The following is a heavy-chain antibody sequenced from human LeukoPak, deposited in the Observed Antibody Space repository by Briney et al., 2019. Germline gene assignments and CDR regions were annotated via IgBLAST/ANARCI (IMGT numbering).Heavy chain of an antibody. Sequence: GGSLRLSCAASGFTFPSYAMSWVRQAPGKGLEWVSTISGSGDNTYYAGSARGRFTISRDNAKNTLYLQMNSLGAEDTAVYYCASGYLDYGGNSHWGQGTLVTVSS. V-gene: IGHV3-23*01. CDR3: ASGYLDYGGNSH. J-gene: IGHJ4*02. D-gene: IGHD4-17*01. CDR1: GFTFPSYA. CDR2: ISGSGDNT.